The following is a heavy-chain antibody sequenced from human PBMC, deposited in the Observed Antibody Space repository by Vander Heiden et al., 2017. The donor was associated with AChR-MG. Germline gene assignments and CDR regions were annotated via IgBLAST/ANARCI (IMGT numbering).Heavy chain of an antibody. Sequence: QVQLQQSGPRLVKPSQTPSLTCAISGESVSSKSAAWNWIRQSPSRGLELLGRTYYRSKWYQGYAVSVKSRINITPDTSKNQFSLHLNSVTPEDAAVYYCARSAELGIDYWGQGILVTVSS. D-gene: IGHD3-10*01. J-gene: IGHJ4*02. CDR2: TYYRSKWYQ. CDR3: ARSAELGIDY. V-gene: IGHV6-1*01. CDR1: GESVSSKSAA.